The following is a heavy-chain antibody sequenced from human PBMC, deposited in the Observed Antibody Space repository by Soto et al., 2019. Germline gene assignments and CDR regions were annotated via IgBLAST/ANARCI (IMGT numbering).Heavy chain of an antibody. D-gene: IGHD6-19*01. J-gene: IGHJ6*02. Sequence: PGGSLRLSCAASGFTFSNAWMNWVRQAPGKGLEWVGRIKSKTDGGTTDYAAPVKGRFTISRDDSKNTLYLQMNSLKTEDTAVYYCTTGGRSVDPQWLGGYYYYYGMDVWGQGTTVTVSS. CDR1: GFTFSNAW. CDR3: TTGGRSVDPQWLGGYYYYYGMDV. V-gene: IGHV3-15*07. CDR2: IKSKTDGGTT.